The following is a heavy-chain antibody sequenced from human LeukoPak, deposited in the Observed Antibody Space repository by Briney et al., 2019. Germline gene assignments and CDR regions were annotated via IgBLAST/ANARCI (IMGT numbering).Heavy chain of an antibody. CDR1: GFTFTSSA. CDR2: IVVGSGNT. V-gene: IGHV1-58*01. D-gene: IGHD3-22*01. J-gene: IGHJ4*02. Sequence: SVKVSCKASGFTFTSSAVQWVRQARGQGLEWIGWIVVGSGNTNYAQKFQERVTITRDMSTSTAYMELSSLRSEDTAVYYCAASPDYYDSSGYSYYFDYWGQGTLVTVSS. CDR3: AASPDYYDSSGYSYYFDY.